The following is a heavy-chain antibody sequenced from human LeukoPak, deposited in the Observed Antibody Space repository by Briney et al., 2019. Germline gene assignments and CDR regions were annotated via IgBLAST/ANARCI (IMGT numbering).Heavy chain of an antibody. V-gene: IGHV1-69*13. Sequence: SVKVSCKASGGTFSSYAISWVRQAPGQGLEWMGGIIPIFGTANYAQKFQGRVTITADESTSTAYMELSSLRSEDTAVYYCASRDYYDSSGYYYSLDYWGQGTLVTVSS. CDR1: GGTFSSYA. D-gene: IGHD3-22*01. CDR2: IIPIFGTA. CDR3: ASRDYYDSSGYYYSLDY. J-gene: IGHJ4*02.